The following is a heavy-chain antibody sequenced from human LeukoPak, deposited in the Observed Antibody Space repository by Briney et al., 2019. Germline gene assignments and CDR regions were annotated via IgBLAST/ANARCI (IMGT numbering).Heavy chain of an antibody. CDR3: ARDGFDLIFDY. CDR1: GFTFSSYE. V-gene: IGHV3-48*03. Sequence: GGSLRLSCAASGFTFSSYEMNWVRQAPGKGLEWVSYISSSGSTIYYADSVKGRFTISRDNAKNSLHLQMNSLRAEDTAVYYCARDGFDLIFDYWGQGTLVTVSS. J-gene: IGHJ4*02. CDR2: ISSSGSTI.